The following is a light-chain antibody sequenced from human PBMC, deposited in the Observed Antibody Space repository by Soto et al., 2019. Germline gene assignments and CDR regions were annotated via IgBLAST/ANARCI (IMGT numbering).Light chain of an antibody. CDR1: QSISSW. V-gene: IGKV1-5*03. J-gene: IGKJ1*01. CDR3: QQYNSHRRT. CDR2: KAS. Sequence: DIQMTQSPSTLSASVGDRVTITCRASQSISSWLAWYQQKPGKAPKLLINKASSLESGVPSRFSGSGSGTEFTLTISSLQPDDFATYYCQQYNSHRRTFGQGTKVEIK.